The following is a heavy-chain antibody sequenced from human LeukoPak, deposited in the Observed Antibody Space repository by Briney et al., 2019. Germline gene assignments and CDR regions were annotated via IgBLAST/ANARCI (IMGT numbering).Heavy chain of an antibody. CDR3: ARGRGGSGREAYNVDY. J-gene: IGHJ4*02. CDR2: ITSSTSYI. Sequence: GGSLRLSCAASGFTFSSYSMNWVRQAPGKGLEWVSCITSSTSYIYYADSVKGRFTISRDNAESSLFLQVNSLRDEDTAVYYCARGRGGSGREAYNVDYWGQGTLVTVSS. D-gene: IGHD5-24*01. CDR1: GFTFSSYS. V-gene: IGHV3-21*01.